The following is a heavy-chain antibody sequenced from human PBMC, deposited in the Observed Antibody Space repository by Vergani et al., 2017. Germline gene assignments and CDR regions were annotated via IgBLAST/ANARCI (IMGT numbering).Heavy chain of an antibody. CDR3: ARGYCSSTSCYNSFDY. D-gene: IGHD2-2*02. CDR1: GGTFSSYD. Sequence: QVQLVQSGAEVKKPGSSVKVSCKASGGTFSSYDISWVRQAPGQGLEWMGGIIPIFGTANYAQQFQGRVTITADESTSTAYMELSNLRSEDTAVYYCARGYCSSTSCYNSFDYWGQGTLVTVSS. J-gene: IGHJ4*02. CDR2: IIPIFGTA. V-gene: IGHV1-69*01.